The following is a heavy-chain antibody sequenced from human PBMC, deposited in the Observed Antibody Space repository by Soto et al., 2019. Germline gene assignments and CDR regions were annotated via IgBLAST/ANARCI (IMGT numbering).Heavy chain of an antibody. Sequence: PGGSLRLSCAASGFTFSSYAMSWVRQAPGKGLEWVSAISGSGGSTYYADSVKGRFTISRDNSKNTLYLQMNNLRAEDTAVYYCAKSQTPSRYLGYCSGGSCRHYWGQGALVTVSS. CDR3: AKSQTPSRYLGYCSGGSCRHY. J-gene: IGHJ4*02. V-gene: IGHV3-23*01. CDR1: GFTFSSYA. D-gene: IGHD2-15*01. CDR2: ISGSGGST.